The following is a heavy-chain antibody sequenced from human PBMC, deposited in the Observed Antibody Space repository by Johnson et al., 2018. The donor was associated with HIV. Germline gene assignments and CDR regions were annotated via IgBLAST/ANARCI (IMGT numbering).Heavy chain of an antibody. CDR1: GFTFSSYW. J-gene: IGHJ3*02. Sequence: MQLVESGGGLVQPGGSLRLSCAASGFTFSSYWMHWVRQAPGKGLVWVSRINTDGSATTYADSGKGRFTISRDHAKNSLFLQMNSLRAEDTAVYYCARVGANFDAFDIWGQGTMVTVSS. V-gene: IGHV3-74*02. CDR3: ARVGANFDAFDI. CDR2: INTDGSAT. D-gene: IGHD4/OR15-4a*01.